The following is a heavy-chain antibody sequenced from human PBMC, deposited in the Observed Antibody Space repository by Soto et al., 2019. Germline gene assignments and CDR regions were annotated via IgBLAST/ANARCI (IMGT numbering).Heavy chain of an antibody. V-gene: IGHV1-69*13. J-gene: IGHJ6*02. CDR3: ARAWVAVVVVAATRGMDV. Sequence: SVKVSCQASGGTFSSYAISWVRQAPGQGLEWMGGIIPIFGTANYAQKFQGRVTITADESTSTAYMELSSLRSEDTAVYYCARAWVAVVVVAATRGMDVWGRGTTVTVSS. CDR1: GGTFSSYA. D-gene: IGHD2-15*01. CDR2: IIPIFGTA.